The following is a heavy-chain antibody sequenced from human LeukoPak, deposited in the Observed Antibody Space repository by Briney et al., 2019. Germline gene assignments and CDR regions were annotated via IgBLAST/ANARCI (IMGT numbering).Heavy chain of an antibody. J-gene: IGHJ4*02. D-gene: IGHD3-22*01. Sequence: ASVKDSCKDCSDTVISYYMNCVRQPPGQGLEWMGWINPNSGGTNYAQKFQGRVTMTRDTSISTAYMELSRLRSDDTAVNYCARAVYYYDSSGNPCDYWGQGTLVTVSS. CDR3: ARAVYYYDSSGNPCDY. CDR2: INPNSGGT. CDR1: SDTVISYY. V-gene: IGHV1-2*02.